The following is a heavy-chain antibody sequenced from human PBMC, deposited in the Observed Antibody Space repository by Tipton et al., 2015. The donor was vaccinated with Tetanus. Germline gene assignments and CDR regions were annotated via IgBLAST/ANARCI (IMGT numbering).Heavy chain of an antibody. V-gene: IGHV3-48*02. D-gene: IGHD2-8*01. Sequence: SLRLSCAASGFAFSAYSMHWVRQAPGKGLEWISYISPSSTTVYFAGSVKGRFTISRDNAKNSLYLQMNSLRDGDTAVYYCARGRTNWSVEVDYWGQGTLVTVSS. J-gene: IGHJ4*02. CDR2: ISPSSTTV. CDR1: GFAFSAYS. CDR3: ARGRTNWSVEVDY.